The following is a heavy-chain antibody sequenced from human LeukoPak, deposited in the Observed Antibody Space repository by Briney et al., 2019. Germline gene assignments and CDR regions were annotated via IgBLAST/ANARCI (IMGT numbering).Heavy chain of an antibody. J-gene: IGHJ3*02. Sequence: SETLSLTCAVYGGSFSGYYWSWIRQPPGKGLEWIGEINHSGSTNYNPSLKSRVAISVDTSKNQFSLKLSSVTAADTAVYYCASHRWWAPFDIWGQGTMVTVSS. CDR2: INHSGST. V-gene: IGHV4-34*01. D-gene: IGHD2-15*01. CDR1: GGSFSGYY. CDR3: ASHRWWAPFDI.